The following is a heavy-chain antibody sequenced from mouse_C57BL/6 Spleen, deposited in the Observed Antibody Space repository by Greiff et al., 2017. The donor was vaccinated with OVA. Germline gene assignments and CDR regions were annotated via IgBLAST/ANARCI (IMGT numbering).Heavy chain of an antibody. J-gene: IGHJ3*01. CDR3: AITGVYYGNYEAWFAY. Sequence: QVQLKQPGAELVKPGASVKVSCKASGYTFTSYWMHWVKQRPGQGLEWIGRIHPSDSDTNYNQKFKGKATLTVDKSSSTAYMQLSSLTSEDSAVYYCAITGVYYGNYEAWFAYWGQGTLVTVSA. D-gene: IGHD2-1*01. V-gene: IGHV1-74*01. CDR2: IHPSDSDT. CDR1: GYTFTSYW.